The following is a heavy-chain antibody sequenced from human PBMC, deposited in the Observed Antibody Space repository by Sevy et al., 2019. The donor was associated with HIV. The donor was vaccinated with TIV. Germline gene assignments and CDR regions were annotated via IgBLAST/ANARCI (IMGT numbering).Heavy chain of an antibody. D-gene: IGHD2-21*02. CDR3: ARGPHIVVVTANPTHFDY. CDR1: GFTFSSYG. Sequence: GGSLRLSCAASGFTFSSYGMHWVRQAPGKGLEWVAVIWYDGSNKYYADSVKGRFAISRDNSKNTLYLQMNGLRAEDTAVDYCARGPHIVVVTANPTHFDYWGQGTLVTVSS. CDR2: IWYDGSNK. J-gene: IGHJ4*02. V-gene: IGHV3-33*01.